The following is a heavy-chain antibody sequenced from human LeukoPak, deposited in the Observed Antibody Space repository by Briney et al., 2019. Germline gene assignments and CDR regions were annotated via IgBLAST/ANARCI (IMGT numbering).Heavy chain of an antibody. CDR3: ARGPGGVTTLFDY. Sequence: PGGSLRFSCAASGFTFSNYVMHWVRQAPGKGLEWVTLISYDGSSKSYADSVKGRFTISRDNSKNTVYLQLNSLRTEDTAVYYCARGPGGVTTLFDYWGQGTLVTVSS. CDR1: GFTFSNYV. J-gene: IGHJ4*02. D-gene: IGHD4-17*01. CDR2: ISYDGSSK. V-gene: IGHV3-30*04.